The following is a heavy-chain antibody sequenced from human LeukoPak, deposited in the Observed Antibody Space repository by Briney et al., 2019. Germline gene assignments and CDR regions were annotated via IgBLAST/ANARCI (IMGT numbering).Heavy chain of an antibody. D-gene: IGHD3-22*01. J-gene: IGHJ4*02. CDR2: IRNKASSYAT. CDR1: GFTFSGSA. V-gene: IGHV3-73*01. CDR3: ATNDYDNSAYFHLDY. Sequence: GGSLRLSCAASGFTFSGSAMHWIRQASGKGLEWVGRIRNKASSYATAYAASVKGRFTISRDDSKNTAYLQMNSLKIEDPAVYYCATNDYDNSAYFHLDYWGQGTLVTVSS.